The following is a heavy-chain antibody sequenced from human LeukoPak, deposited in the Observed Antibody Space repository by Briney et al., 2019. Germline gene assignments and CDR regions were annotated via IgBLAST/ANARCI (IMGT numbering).Heavy chain of an antibody. J-gene: IGHJ4*02. CDR3: ASNNVLLWFGELF. CDR1: GGSISSSSYY. Sequence: SETLSLTCTVSGGSISSSSYYWGWLRQPPGKGLAWLGSIYYSGSTYYNPSLKSRVTISVDTSKNQFSLKLSSVTAADTAVYYCASNNVLLWFGELFWGQGTLVTVSS. V-gene: IGHV4-39*01. CDR2: IYYSGST. D-gene: IGHD3-10*01.